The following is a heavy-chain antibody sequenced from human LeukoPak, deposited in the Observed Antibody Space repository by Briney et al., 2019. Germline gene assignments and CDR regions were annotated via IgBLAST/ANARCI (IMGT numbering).Heavy chain of an antibody. J-gene: IGHJ6*03. V-gene: IGHV4-39*07. D-gene: IGHD2-15*01. CDR1: GGSISSSSYY. CDR3: ARELPYYYYYMDV. Sequence: PSETLSLTCTVSGGSISSSSYYWGWIRQPPGKGLEWIGSIYYSGSTYYNPSLKSRVTMSVDTSKNQFSLKLSSVTAADTAVYYCARELPYYYYYMDVWGKGTTVTISS. CDR2: IYYSGST.